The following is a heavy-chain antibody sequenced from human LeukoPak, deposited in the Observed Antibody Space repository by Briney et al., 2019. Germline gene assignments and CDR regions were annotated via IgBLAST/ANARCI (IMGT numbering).Heavy chain of an antibody. D-gene: IGHD2-21*01. V-gene: IGHV1-2*02. CDR1: GNTFSDYY. CDR3: AREVGINAFDI. Sequence: ASVQVSCKVAGNTFSDYYIYLMRQAPGQGLEYMGWISPNSGGTNYAQKFQGRVTMTRDTSISTAYMELSRLISDDTAVYYCAREVGINAFDIWGQGTMVTVSS. CDR2: ISPNSGGT. J-gene: IGHJ3*02.